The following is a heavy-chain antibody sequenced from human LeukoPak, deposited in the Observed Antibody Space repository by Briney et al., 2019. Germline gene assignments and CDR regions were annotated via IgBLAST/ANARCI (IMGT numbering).Heavy chain of an antibody. CDR2: ISYDGSNK. V-gene: IGHV3-30*18. D-gene: IGHD3-9*01. Sequence: GGSLRLSCAASGFTFSSYGIHWVRQAPGKGLEWVALISYDGSNKYYADSVKGRFTISRDNSKNTLYLQMSSLRAEDTAVYYCAKGERYFVSWGQGTLVTVSS. CDR3: AKGERYFVS. J-gene: IGHJ5*02. CDR1: GFTFSSYG.